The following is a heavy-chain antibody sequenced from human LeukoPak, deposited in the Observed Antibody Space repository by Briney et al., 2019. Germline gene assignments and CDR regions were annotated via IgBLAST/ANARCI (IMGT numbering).Heavy chain of an antibody. V-gene: IGHV3-48*01. D-gene: IGHD4-17*01. CDR2: ISSSSSTI. Sequence: PGGSLRLSCAASGFTFSSYSMNWVRQAPGKGLEWVSYISSSSSTIYYADSVKGRFTISRDNAKNSLYLQMNSLRAEDTAVYYCARGKTTVSLNSDYWGQGTLVTVSS. CDR1: GFTFSSYS. J-gene: IGHJ4*02. CDR3: ARGKTTVSLNSDY.